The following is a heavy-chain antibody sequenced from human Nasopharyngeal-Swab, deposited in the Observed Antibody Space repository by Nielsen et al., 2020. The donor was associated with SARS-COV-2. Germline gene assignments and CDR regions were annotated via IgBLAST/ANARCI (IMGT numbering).Heavy chain of an antibody. CDR1: GYTFTSYY. CDR2: INPSGGST. V-gene: IGHV1-46*01. CDR3: ARAWYYYDSSGYETEYYFDY. J-gene: IGHJ4*02. D-gene: IGHD3-22*01. Sequence: ASVKVSCKASGYTFTSYYMHWVRQAPGQGLEWMGIINPSGGSTSYAQKFQGRVTMTRDTSTSIVYMELSSLRSEDTAVYYCARAWYYYDSSGYETEYYFDYWGQGTLVTVSS.